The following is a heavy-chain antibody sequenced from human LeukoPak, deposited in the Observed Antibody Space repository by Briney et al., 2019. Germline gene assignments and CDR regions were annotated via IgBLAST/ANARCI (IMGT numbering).Heavy chain of an antibody. CDR1: GYTFTGYY. V-gene: IGHV1-2*02. CDR2: INPNSGGT. CDR3: ARVGSRRTTVVTRDFNFDY. J-gene: IGHJ4*02. D-gene: IGHD4-23*01. Sequence: GASVKVSCKASGYTFTGYYMHWVRQAPGQGLEWMGWINPNSGGTNYAQKFQGRVTMTRDTSISTAYMELSRLRSDDTAVYYCARVGSRRTTVVTRDFNFDYWGQGTLVTVSS.